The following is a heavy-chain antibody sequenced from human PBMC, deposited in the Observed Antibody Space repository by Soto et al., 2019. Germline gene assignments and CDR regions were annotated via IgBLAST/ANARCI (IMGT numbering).Heavy chain of an antibody. CDR2: IIAIFGTA. Sequence: QVRLVQSGAEVKKPGSSVKVSCKASGGTFRNYAISWVRQAPGQGLEWMGRIIAIFGTANYAEKFQGTITITADESTSTAYMELSSLRSEDTAMYYCATGGGGNSFQHWGQGTLVTVSS. V-gene: IGHV1-69*18. CDR3: ATGGGGNSFQH. J-gene: IGHJ1*01. CDR1: GGTFRNYA. D-gene: IGHD2-21*01.